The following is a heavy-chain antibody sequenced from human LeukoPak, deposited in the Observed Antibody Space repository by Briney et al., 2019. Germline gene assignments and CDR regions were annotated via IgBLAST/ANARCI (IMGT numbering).Heavy chain of an antibody. CDR2: ISYDGSNK. D-gene: IGHD4-17*01. V-gene: IGHV3-30-3*01. J-gene: IGHJ4*02. CDR1: GFTFSSYA. CDR3: ARAPMDYGDYVGYYFDY. Sequence: GGSLRISCAASGFTFSSYAMSWVRQAPGKGLEWVAVISYDGSNKYYADSVKGRFTISRDNSKNTLYLQMNSLRAEDTAVYYCARAPMDYGDYVGYYFDYWGQGTLVTVSS.